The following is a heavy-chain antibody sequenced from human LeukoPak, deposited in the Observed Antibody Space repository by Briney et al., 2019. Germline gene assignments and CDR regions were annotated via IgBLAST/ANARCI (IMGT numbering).Heavy chain of an antibody. CDR2: ISSSSSYI. CDR3: AREAKGQGGYSETTIRPCDY. CDR1: GFTFSSYS. D-gene: IGHD4-11*01. V-gene: IGHV3-21*01. J-gene: IGHJ4*02. Sequence: GGSLRLSCAASGFTFSSYSMNWVRQAPGKGLEWVSSISSSSSYIYYADSVKGRFTISRDNAKNSLYLRMNSLRAEDTAVYYCAREAKGQGGYSETTIRPCDYWGQGTLVTVSS.